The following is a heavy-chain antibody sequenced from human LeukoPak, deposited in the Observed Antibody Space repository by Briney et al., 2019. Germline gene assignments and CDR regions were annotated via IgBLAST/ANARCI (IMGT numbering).Heavy chain of an antibody. Sequence: GASLKISWKCSGYRFPNYLIGVVRELPGKGLGWMGIIYPSDSDDTSRPSFHGQATISAATSISAAYLQWSRLNASDTAMYYCANNAFRERYMDVWGKGTTVTISS. J-gene: IGHJ6*03. D-gene: IGHD2-8*01. CDR2: IYPSDSDD. CDR1: GYRFPNYL. V-gene: IGHV5-51*01. CDR3: ANNAFRERYMDV.